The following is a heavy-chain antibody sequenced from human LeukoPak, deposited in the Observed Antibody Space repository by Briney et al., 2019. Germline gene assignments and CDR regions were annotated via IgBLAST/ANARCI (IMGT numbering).Heavy chain of an antibody. V-gene: IGHV3-9*01. Sequence: GGSLGLSCAASGFTFDDYAMHWVRQAPGKGLEWVSGVTWNSGSIDYADSVKGRFTISRDNAKNSLYLQMNSLRAEDTALYCCARDSGAYHFDYWGQGTLVTVSS. CDR1: GFTFDDYA. CDR2: VTWNSGSI. J-gene: IGHJ4*02. D-gene: IGHD3-10*01. CDR3: ARDSGAYHFDY.